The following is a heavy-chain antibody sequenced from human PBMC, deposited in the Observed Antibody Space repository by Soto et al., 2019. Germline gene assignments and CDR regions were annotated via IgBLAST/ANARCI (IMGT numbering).Heavy chain of an antibody. CDR3: ANGGTGEGYFDN. CDR2: ISANGGST. CDR1: GFTFSSYA. V-gene: IGHV3-23*01. Sequence: EVQLLESGGGLVQPGGSLRLSCVASGFTFSSYAMSWVRKALGKGLEWGSAISANGGSTYYADSAKGRFTISRDNSKNTLYLQMNSLRAEDTAVYYCANGGTGEGYFDNWGQGTQVTVSS. J-gene: IGHJ4*02. D-gene: IGHD7-27*01.